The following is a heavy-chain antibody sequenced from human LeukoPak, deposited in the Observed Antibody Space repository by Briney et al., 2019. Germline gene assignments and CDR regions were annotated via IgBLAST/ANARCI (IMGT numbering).Heavy chain of an antibody. J-gene: IGHJ4*02. CDR2: IYYDGNTK. CDR3: ARDGSGGGWRYFDY. Sequence: PGTSLRLSCVASGFSFSNYGFHWVHQAPGKGQEWVAHIYYDGNTKYYGDSVKGRFTISRDNSENTLFLQMNSLRAEDTAVYYCARDGSGGGWRYFDYWGQGALVTVSS. CDR1: GFSFSNYG. D-gene: IGHD6-19*01. V-gene: IGHV3-33*01.